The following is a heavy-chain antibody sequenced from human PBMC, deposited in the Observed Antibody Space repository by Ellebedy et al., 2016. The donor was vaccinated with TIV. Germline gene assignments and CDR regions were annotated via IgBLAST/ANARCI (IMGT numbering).Heavy chain of an antibody. CDR2: IKSNTDGGTT. CDR3: TTTMYYYDSCGYPTGAVLDI. V-gene: IGHV3-15*07. Sequence: GESLKISCAASGFTFSSYAMNWVRQAPGKGLEWVGRIKSNTDGGTTDYFAPVKGRFTISRDDSKNTLSLQMNSLKTEDTAVYYCTTTMYYYDSCGYPTGAVLDIWGQGTMVTVSS. J-gene: IGHJ3*02. D-gene: IGHD3-22*01. CDR1: GFTFSSYA.